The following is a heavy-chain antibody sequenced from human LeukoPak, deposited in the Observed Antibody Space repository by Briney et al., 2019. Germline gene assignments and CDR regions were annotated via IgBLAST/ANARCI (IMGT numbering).Heavy chain of an antibody. D-gene: IGHD6-19*01. Sequence: SETLSLTGTGAGGSISSYYWRWIRQPPGKGLEGIGYIYYSGSTNYNPSLKSRVTISVDTSKNQFSLKLSSVTAADTAVYYCARVTSSGWPPGRPNWFDPWGQGTLVTVSS. CDR2: IYYSGST. CDR1: GGSISSYY. V-gene: IGHV4-59*01. CDR3: ARVTSSGWPPGRPNWFDP. J-gene: IGHJ5*02.